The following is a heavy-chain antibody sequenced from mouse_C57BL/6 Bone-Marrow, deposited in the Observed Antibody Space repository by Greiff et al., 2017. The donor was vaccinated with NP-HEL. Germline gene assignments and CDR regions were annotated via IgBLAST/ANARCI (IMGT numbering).Heavy chain of an antibody. V-gene: IGHV1-66*01. Sequence: VKLMESGPELVKPGASVKISCKASGYSFTSYYIHWVKQRPGQGLEWIGWIYPGSGNTKYNEKFNGKATLTADTSSSTAYMQLSSLTSEDSAVYYCARGDSAWFAYWGQGTRVTVSA. CDR2: IYPGSGNT. J-gene: IGHJ3*01. CDR1: GYSFTSYY. CDR3: ARGDSAWFAY.